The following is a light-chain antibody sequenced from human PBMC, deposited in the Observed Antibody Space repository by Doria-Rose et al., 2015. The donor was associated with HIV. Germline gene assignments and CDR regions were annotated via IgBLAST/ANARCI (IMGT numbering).Light chain of an antibody. V-gene: IGKV1-NL1*01. J-gene: IGKJ4*01. CDR3: QQYYIVPLT. CDR1: QGISNS. Sequence: DIQMTQSPSSLSTSVGDRVTITCRASQGISNSLAWYQQKPGKAPKLLLYAASRLESGVPSRFSGSGSGTDYTLTIGSLQPEDFGSYYCQQYYIVPLTFGGGTKVEIK. CDR2: AAS.